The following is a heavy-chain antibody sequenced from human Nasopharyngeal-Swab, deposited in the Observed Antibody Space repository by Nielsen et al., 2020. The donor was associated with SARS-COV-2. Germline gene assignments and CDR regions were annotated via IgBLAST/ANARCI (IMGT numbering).Heavy chain of an antibody. CDR1: GFTFSSYG. V-gene: IGHV3-30*18. Sequence: SLQISCAASGFTFSSYGMHWVRQAPGKGLEWVAVISYDGSNKYYADSVKGRFTISRDNSKNTLYLQMNSLRAEDTAVYYCAKGDSSNWSDYYMDVWGKGTTVTVSS. CDR2: ISYDGSNK. D-gene: IGHD6-13*01. J-gene: IGHJ6*03. CDR3: AKGDSSNWSDYYMDV.